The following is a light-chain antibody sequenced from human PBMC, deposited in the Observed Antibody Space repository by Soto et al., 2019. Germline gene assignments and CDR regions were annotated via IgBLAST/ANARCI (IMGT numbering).Light chain of an antibody. CDR3: QQYNNWPLT. J-gene: IGKJ1*01. CDR2: GSS. V-gene: IGKV3-15*01. Sequence: EIVMTQSPATLSVSPGERATLSCRASQSVSSNLAGYQQKPDQAPRLLIYGSSTRATGIPARFSGSGSGTEFTLTISSLQSEDFAVYYCQQYNNWPLTFGQGTKVEIK. CDR1: QSVSSN.